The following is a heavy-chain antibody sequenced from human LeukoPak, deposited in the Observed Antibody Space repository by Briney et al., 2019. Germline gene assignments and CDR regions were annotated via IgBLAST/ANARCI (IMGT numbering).Heavy chain of an antibody. Sequence: GGSLRLSCAASGFTFSSYSMNWVRQAPGKGLEWVSYISSTSSTIYYADSVKGRFTISRDNARNSLHLQMNSLRDEDTAVYYCARDPTTGTIRWAGFDIWGQGTMVTVSS. CDR3: ARDPTTGTIRWAGFDI. D-gene: IGHD1-1*01. J-gene: IGHJ3*02. CDR2: ISSTSSTI. CDR1: GFTFSSYS. V-gene: IGHV3-48*02.